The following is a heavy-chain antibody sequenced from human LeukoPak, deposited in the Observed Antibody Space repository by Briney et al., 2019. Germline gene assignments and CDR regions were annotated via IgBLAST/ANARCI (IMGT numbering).Heavy chain of an antibody. V-gene: IGHV1-2*02. J-gene: IGHJ6*03. CDR2: INPNSGGT. CDR3: ARDSLLWFGKPPEGYYYMDV. Sequence: ASVKVSCKASGYTFTGYYMHWVRQAPGQGLEWMGWINPNSGGTNYAQKFQGRVTMTRDTSISTAYMELSRLRSDDTAVYYCARDSLLWFGKPPEGYYYMDVWGKGTTVTISS. CDR1: GYTFTGYY. D-gene: IGHD3-10*01.